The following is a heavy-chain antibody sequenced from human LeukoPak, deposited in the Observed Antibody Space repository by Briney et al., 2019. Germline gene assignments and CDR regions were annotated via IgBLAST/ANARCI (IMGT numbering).Heavy chain of an antibody. V-gene: IGHV4-39*01. J-gene: IGHJ3*02. Sequence: SETLSLTCTVSGGSISSSSYYWGWIRQPPGKGLEWIGSIYYSGSTYYNPSLKSRVTISVDTSKNQFSLKLSSVTAADTAVYYCARAYYCDSSGYLSHDAFDIWGQGTMVTVSS. CDR1: GGSISSSSYY. CDR3: ARAYYCDSSGYLSHDAFDI. D-gene: IGHD3-22*01. CDR2: IYYSGST.